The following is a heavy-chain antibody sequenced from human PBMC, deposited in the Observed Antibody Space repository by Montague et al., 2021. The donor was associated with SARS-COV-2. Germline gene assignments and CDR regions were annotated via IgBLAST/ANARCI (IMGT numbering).Heavy chain of an antibody. CDR3: TQERSPGGTTWPYFDY. CDR1: GDSVSSNIAA. D-gene: IGHD1-14*01. Sequence: CAISGDSVSSNIAAWNWIRQSPSRGLEWLGRTYYRSKWYNDYAVSVRSRITITPDTSKNQFSLHLNSVTPEDTAVYYCTQERSPGGTTWPYFDYWGQGTLVTVSS. CDR2: TYYRSKWYN. V-gene: IGHV6-1*01. J-gene: IGHJ4*02.